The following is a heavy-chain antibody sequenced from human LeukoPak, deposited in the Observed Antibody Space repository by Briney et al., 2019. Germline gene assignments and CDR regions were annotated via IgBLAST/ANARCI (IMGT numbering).Heavy chain of an antibody. V-gene: IGHV3-21*01. J-gene: IGHJ6*02. CDR3: AIGGGGPYGMDV. CDR1: GFTFSSYS. D-gene: IGHD6-25*01. Sequence: GGSLRLSCAASGFTFSSYSMNWVRQAPGKGLEWVSSISSSSSYIYYAASVKGRFTISRDNAKNSLYLQMNSLRAEDTAVYYCAIGGGGPYGMDVWGQGTTVTVSS. CDR2: ISSSSSYI.